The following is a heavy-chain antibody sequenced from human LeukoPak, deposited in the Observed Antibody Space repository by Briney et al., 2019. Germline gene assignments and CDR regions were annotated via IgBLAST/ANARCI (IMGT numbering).Heavy chain of an antibody. CDR2: FDPEDGET. CDR3: ATDCCGSGSYGDY. CDR1: GYTLTELS. V-gene: IGHV1-24*01. Sequence: ASVKVSCKVSGYTLTELSMHWVRQAPGRGLEWMGGFDPEDGETIYAQKFQGRVTMTEDTSTDTAYMELSSLRSEDTAVYYCATDCCGSGSYGDYWGQGTLVTVSS. D-gene: IGHD3-10*01. J-gene: IGHJ4*02.